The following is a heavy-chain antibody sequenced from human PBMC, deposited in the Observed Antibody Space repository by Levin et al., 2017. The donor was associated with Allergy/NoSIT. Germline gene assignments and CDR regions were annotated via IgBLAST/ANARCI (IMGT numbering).Heavy chain of an antibody. D-gene: IGHD3-22*01. CDR2: INHSGST. CDR1: GGSFSGYY. CDR3: ARCYDSSGTNWFDP. Sequence: SETLSLTCAVYGGSFSGYYWSWIRQPPGKGLEWIGEINHSGSTNYNPSLKSRVTISVDTSKNQFSLKLSSVTAADTAVYYCARCYDSSGTNWFDPWGQGTLVTVSS. V-gene: IGHV4-34*01. J-gene: IGHJ5*02.